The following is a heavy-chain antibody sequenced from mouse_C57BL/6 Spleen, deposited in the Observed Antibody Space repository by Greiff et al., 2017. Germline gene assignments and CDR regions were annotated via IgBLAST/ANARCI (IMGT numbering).Heavy chain of an antibody. CDR1: GYTFTSYW. CDR2: IYPGSGST. D-gene: IGHD3-2*02. V-gene: IGHV1-55*01. Sequence: QVHLQQPGAELVKPGASVKMSCTASGYTFTSYWITWVKQRPGQGLEWIGDIYPGSGSTNYNEKFKSKATLTVDTSSSTPYMQRSSRTSEDSAVYYCARGDSSGYRDCDYWGQGTTLTVSS. CDR3: ARGDSSGYRDCDY. J-gene: IGHJ2*01.